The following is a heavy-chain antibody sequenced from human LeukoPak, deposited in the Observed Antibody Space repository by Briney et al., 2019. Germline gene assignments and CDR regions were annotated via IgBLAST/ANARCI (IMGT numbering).Heavy chain of an antibody. D-gene: IGHD1-26*01. V-gene: IGHV3-48*04. Sequence: GGSLRLSCAASGFTFSSYSMNWVRQAPGKGLEWASFISSSISTIYYADSVKGRFTISRDNAKNSLYLQMNSLRAEDTAVYYCARDRGGSYSAIDYWGQGTLVTVSS. CDR3: ARDRGGSYSAIDY. CDR2: ISSSISTI. J-gene: IGHJ4*02. CDR1: GFTFSSYS.